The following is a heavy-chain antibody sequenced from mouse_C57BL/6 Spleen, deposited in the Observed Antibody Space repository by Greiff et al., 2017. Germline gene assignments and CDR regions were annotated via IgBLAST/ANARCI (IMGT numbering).Heavy chain of an antibody. CDR3: ARSTTVVATGGYFDV. CDR1: GYTFTSYW. D-gene: IGHD1-1*01. Sequence: QVQLQQPGAELVKPGASVKMSCKASGYTFTSYWITWVKQRPGQGLAWIGDIYPGSGSTNYNEKFKSKATLTVDTSSSTAYMQLSSLTSEDSAVYYCARSTTVVATGGYFDVWGTGTTVTVSS. V-gene: IGHV1-55*01. CDR2: IYPGSGST. J-gene: IGHJ1*03.